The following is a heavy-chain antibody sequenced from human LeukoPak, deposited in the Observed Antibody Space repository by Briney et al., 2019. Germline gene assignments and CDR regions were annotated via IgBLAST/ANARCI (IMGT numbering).Heavy chain of an antibody. CDR1: GGSISNSYYY. V-gene: IGHV4-39*07. CDR3: ARVRGPWGSSSWYFNQQTSSENWFDP. CDR2: IYYSGTT. J-gene: IGHJ5*02. D-gene: IGHD6-13*01. Sequence: SETLSLTCTVSGGSISNSYYYWGWIRQPPGKGQEWIGTIYYSGTTYYSPSLKSRVTISVDTSKNQFSLKLSSVTAADTAVYFCARVRGPWGSSSWYFNQQTSSENWFDPWGQGTLVTVSS.